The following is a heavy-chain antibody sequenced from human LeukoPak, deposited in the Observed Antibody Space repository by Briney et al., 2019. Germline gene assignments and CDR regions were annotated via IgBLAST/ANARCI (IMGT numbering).Heavy chain of an antibody. Sequence: PGGSLRLSCAASGFTFSSYWMHWVRQAPGKGLVWVSRIYSDGSNTIYADSVKGRLTISRDNAKNTLYLQMNSLTAEDTAIYYCTRDSKYVMDVWGQGTTVTVSS. CDR2: IYSDGSNT. CDR3: TRDSKYVMDV. J-gene: IGHJ6*02. D-gene: IGHD4-11*01. CDR1: GFTFSSYW. V-gene: IGHV3-74*01.